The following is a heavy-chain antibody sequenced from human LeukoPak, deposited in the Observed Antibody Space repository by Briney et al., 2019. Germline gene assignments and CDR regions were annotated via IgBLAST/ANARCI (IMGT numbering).Heavy chain of an antibody. CDR3: AKDIHHSTVAGPFDY. J-gene: IGHJ4*02. D-gene: IGHD6-19*01. CDR2: ISWNSGSM. V-gene: IGHV3-9*01. Sequence: GGSLRLSCAASGFTFDDYAMHWVRQAPGKGLEWVSGISWNSGSMGYADSVKGRFTISRDNAKNSLYLQMNSLRAEDTALYYCAKDIHHSTVAGPFDYWGQGTLVTVSS. CDR1: GFTFDDYA.